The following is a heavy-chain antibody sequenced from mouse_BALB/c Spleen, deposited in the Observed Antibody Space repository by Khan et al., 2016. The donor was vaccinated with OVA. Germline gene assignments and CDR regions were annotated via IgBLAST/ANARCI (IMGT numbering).Heavy chain of an antibody. Sequence: VQLKQSGAELAKPGASVKMSCKASGYTFTSYWMHWVKQRPGQGLEWIGYINPSTGYTEYNQKFKDKATLTADTSSSTAYMQLSSLTSEDSAVYYCARRTTVVDYWGQGTTLTVSS. D-gene: IGHD1-1*01. J-gene: IGHJ2*01. CDR1: GYTFTSYW. CDR3: ARRTTVVDY. V-gene: IGHV1-7*01. CDR2: INPSTGYT.